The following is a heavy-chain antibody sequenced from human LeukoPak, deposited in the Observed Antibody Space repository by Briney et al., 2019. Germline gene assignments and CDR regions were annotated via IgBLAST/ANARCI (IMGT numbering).Heavy chain of an antibody. Sequence: PGGSLRLSCAASGFTFTNYAMTWVRQAPGKGLEWVSTINDSNDNTYSADSVKGRFTISRDNSKNTLYLQMHSLRAEDTAVYYCAKDNVAAAGRYFDYWGQGTLVTVSS. J-gene: IGHJ4*02. D-gene: IGHD6-13*01. CDR2: INDSNDNT. CDR1: GFTFTNYA. V-gene: IGHV3-23*01. CDR3: AKDNVAAAGRYFDY.